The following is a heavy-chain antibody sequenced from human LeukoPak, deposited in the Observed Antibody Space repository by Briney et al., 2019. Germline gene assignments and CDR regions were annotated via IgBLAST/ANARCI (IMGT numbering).Heavy chain of an antibody. Sequence: TSETLSLTCTVSGYSISSGYYWGWIRQPPGKGLEWIGSIYHSGSTYYNPSLKSRVTISVDTSKNQFSLKLSSVTAADTAVYYCARDGYSGSYRAYYYHYYYMDVWGKGTTVTVSS. CDR2: IYHSGST. V-gene: IGHV4-38-2*02. CDR1: GYSISSGYY. CDR3: ARDGYSGSYRAYYYHYYYMDV. J-gene: IGHJ6*03. D-gene: IGHD1-26*01.